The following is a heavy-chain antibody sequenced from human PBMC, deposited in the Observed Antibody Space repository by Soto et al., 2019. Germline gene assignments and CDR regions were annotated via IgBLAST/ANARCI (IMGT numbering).Heavy chain of an antibody. D-gene: IGHD6-6*01. Sequence: GGSLRLSCAPSGCTFSSYAMHWVRQAPGKGLAWVAVISYDGSNKYYADSVKGRFTISRDNSKNTLYLQMNSLRAEDTAVYYCARDGGAEYSSSFCYFDYWGQGTLVTVSS. CDR2: ISYDGSNK. V-gene: IGHV3-30-3*01. CDR3: ARDGGAEYSSSFCYFDY. CDR1: GCTFSSYA. J-gene: IGHJ4*02.